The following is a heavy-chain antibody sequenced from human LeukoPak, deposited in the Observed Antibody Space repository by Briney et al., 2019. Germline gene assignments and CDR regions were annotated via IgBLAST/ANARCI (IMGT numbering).Heavy chain of an antibody. CDR2: IYYSGSS. J-gene: IGHJ4*02. V-gene: IGHV4-59*01. Sequence: KASETLSLTCTVSGGSISSYYWSWIRQPPGKGLEWIGYIYYSGSSYYNPSLKSRVTISVDTSKNQFSLKLSSVTAADTAVYYCARSRITIFGYFDYWGQGTLVTVSS. CDR1: GGSISSYY. CDR3: ARSRITIFGYFDY. D-gene: IGHD3-3*01.